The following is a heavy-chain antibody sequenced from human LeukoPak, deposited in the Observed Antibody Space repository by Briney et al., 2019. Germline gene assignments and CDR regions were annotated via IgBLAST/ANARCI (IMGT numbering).Heavy chain of an antibody. V-gene: IGHV4-61*02. CDR3: ARGVTATASHFDY. CDR2: IYTSGST. Sequence: SETLSLTCTVSGGSISSGSYYWSWIRQPAGKGLEWIGRIYTSGSTNYNPSLKSRVTISVDTSKNQFSLKLSSVTAADTAVYYCARGVTATASHFDYWGQGTLVTVSS. J-gene: IGHJ4*02. CDR1: GGSISSGSYY. D-gene: IGHD5-18*01.